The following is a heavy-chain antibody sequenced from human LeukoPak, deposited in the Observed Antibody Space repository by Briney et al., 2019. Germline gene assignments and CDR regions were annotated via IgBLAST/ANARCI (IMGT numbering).Heavy chain of an antibody. Sequence: GGSLRLSCAASGFTFSDYYMSWIRQAPGKGLEWVSYISSSGSTIYYADSVKGRFTISRDNAKNSLHLQMKSLRAEDTAVYYCARRGYHDYSGFDYWGQGTLVTVSS. CDR1: GFTFSDYY. CDR3: ARRGYHDYSGFDY. J-gene: IGHJ4*02. V-gene: IGHV3-11*04. D-gene: IGHD1-26*01. CDR2: ISSSGSTI.